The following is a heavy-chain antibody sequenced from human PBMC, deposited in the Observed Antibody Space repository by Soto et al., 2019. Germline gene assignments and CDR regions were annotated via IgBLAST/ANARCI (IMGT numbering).Heavy chain of an antibody. CDR1: GGSISSSNW. CDR2: IYHTGNA. V-gene: IGHV4-4*02. Sequence: TSETLSLTCAVSGGSISSSNWWSWVRQPPGKGLEWIGEIYHTGNAYYNPSLKSRVTISVDTSKNQFSLKLTSVTAADAALYYCAREFFDSSDYTTNWFDPWGQGTLVTVSS. CDR3: AREFFDSSDYTTNWFDP. J-gene: IGHJ5*02. D-gene: IGHD3-22*01.